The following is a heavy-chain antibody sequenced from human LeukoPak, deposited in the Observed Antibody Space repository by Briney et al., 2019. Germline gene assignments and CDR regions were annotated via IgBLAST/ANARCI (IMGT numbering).Heavy chain of an antibody. D-gene: IGHD5-24*01. J-gene: IGHJ6*02. CDR1: GFTFSSYS. Sequence: GGSLRPSCAASGFTFSSYSMNWVRQAPGKGLEGVSSISSSSSYIYYADSVKGRFTITRDNAQNPLYLQMNSLRAEDTAVYYCAREAEIDPCYYYGMDVWGQGTTVTVSS. CDR2: ISSSSSYI. CDR3: AREAEIDPCYYYGMDV. V-gene: IGHV3-21*01.